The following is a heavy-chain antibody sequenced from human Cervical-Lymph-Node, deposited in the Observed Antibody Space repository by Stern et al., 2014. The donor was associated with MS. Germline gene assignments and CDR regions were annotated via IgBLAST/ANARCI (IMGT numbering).Heavy chain of an antibody. CDR3: ARDGIAGRPRYYFDY. CDR1: GYTFTGYY. V-gene: IGHV1-2*04. J-gene: IGHJ4*02. Sequence: VQLVESGAEVKKPGASVKVSCKASGYTFTGYYMHWERQAPGQGLEWMGWINPNSGGTNYAQKFQGWVTMTRDTSISTAYMELSRLRSDDTAVYYCARDGIAGRPRYYFDYWGQGTLVTVSS. D-gene: IGHD2-21*01. CDR2: INPNSGGT.